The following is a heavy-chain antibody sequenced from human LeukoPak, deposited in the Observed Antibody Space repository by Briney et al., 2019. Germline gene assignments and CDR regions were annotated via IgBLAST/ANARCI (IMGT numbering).Heavy chain of an antibody. Sequence: PSETLSLTCTVSGGSISSGSYYWSWIRQPAGKGLEWIGRIYTSGSTNYNPSLKSRVTISVDTSKNQFSLKLSSVTAADTAVYYCARVSGLLGFDPWGQGTLVTVSS. CDR2: IYTSGST. J-gene: IGHJ5*02. CDR3: ARVSGLLGFDP. D-gene: IGHD3-3*01. V-gene: IGHV4-61*02. CDR1: GGSISSGSYY.